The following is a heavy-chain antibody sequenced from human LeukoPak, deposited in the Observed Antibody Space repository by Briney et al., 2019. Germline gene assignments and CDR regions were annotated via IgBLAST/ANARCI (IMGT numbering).Heavy chain of an antibody. Sequence: GGSLRLSCAASGFTFSSYSMNWVRQAPGKGLEWVSSISSSSSYIYYADSVKGRFTIPRDNAKNSLYLQMNSLRAEDTAVYYCAREGNYGDYVNVFDYWGQGTLVTVSS. V-gene: IGHV3-21*01. CDR1: GFTFSSYS. CDR2: ISSSSSYI. J-gene: IGHJ4*02. D-gene: IGHD4-17*01. CDR3: AREGNYGDYVNVFDY.